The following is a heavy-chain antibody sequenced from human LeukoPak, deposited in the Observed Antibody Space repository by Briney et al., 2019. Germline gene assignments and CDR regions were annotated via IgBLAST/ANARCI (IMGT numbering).Heavy chain of an antibody. V-gene: IGHV3-30*04. CDR2: ISYDGSNK. CDR3: ARKLAASDPNY. CDR1: GFTFSSYA. Sequence: SGGSLRLSCAASGFTFSSYAMSWVRQAPGKGLEWVAVISYDGSNKYYADSVKGRFTISRDNSKNTLYLQMNSLRADDTAVYYCARKLAASDPNYWGQGTLVTVSS. J-gene: IGHJ4*02. D-gene: IGHD6-13*01.